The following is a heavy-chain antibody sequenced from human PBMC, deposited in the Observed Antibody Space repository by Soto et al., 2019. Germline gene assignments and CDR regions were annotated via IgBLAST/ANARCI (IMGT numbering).Heavy chain of an antibody. D-gene: IGHD6-6*01. J-gene: IGHJ6*02. Sequence: QVQLVQSGAEVKKPGSSVKVSCKASGGTFSSYAISWVRQAPGQGLEWMGGIIPIFGTANYAQKFQGRVTITAVESTSTAYMELSGLRSEDTAVYYCAGQLVGVDYYYGMDVWGQGTTVTVSS. CDR3: AGQLVGVDYYYGMDV. CDR1: GGTFSSYA. V-gene: IGHV1-69*12. CDR2: IIPIFGTA.